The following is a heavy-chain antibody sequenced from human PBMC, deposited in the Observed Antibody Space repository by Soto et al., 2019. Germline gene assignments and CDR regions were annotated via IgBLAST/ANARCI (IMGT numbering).Heavy chain of an antibody. D-gene: IGHD3-3*01. Sequence: QVQVVQSGDEVKETGASVRVSCKTSGYSFTAYGISWVRQAPGQGLEWMGWISCYNGKTKYAQKVQGRVTMTTDTSSSKADMEVRSLRSDVSAIYYCARDAPPPELRFLEWHNYDYNGMDVWGQGTTITVSS. CDR1: GYSFTAYG. J-gene: IGHJ6*01. V-gene: IGHV1-18*01. CDR2: ISCYNGKT. CDR3: ARDAPPPELRFLEWHNYDYNGMDV.